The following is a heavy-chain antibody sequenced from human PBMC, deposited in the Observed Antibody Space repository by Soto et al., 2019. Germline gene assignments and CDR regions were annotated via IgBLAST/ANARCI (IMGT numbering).Heavy chain of an antibody. Sequence: PGESLKICCKGSGYSFTNYWIGWVRQMPGKGLEWMGIIYPDDSDTQYSPSFQGQATISADKSVTTAYLQWSSLKTSDTAMYYCSRPGGTNGRSAFDIWGQGTMVTGSS. D-gene: IGHD1-26*01. CDR1: GYSFTNYW. J-gene: IGHJ3*02. V-gene: IGHV5-51*01. CDR3: SRPGGTNGRSAFDI. CDR2: IYPDDSDT.